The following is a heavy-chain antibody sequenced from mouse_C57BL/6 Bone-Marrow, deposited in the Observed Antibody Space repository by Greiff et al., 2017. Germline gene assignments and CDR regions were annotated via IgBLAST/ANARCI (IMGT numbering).Heavy chain of an antibody. CDR3: ATQLRLRFAY. CDR1: GYTFTSYG. Sequence: QVQLQQSGAELARPGASVKLSCKASGYTFTSYGISWVKQRTGQGLEWIGEIYPRSGNTYYNEKFKGKATLTADKSSSTAYMELRSLTSEDSAVYFCATQLRLRFAYWGQGTLVTVSA. V-gene: IGHV1-81*01. CDR2: IYPRSGNT. J-gene: IGHJ3*01. D-gene: IGHD3-2*02.